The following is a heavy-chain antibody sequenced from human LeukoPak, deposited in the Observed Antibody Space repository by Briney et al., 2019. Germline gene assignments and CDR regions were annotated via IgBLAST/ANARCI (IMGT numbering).Heavy chain of an antibody. CDR1: GGSISSSSYY. V-gene: IGHV4-39*07. CDR2: IYYSGST. J-gene: IGHJ6*03. CDR3: ARGAWGTAMVQDYYYMDV. D-gene: IGHD5-18*01. Sequence: TSETLSLTCTVSGGSISSSSYYWGWIRQPPGKGLEWIGSIYYSGSTYYNPSLKSRVTISVDTSKNQFSLKLSSVTAADTAVYYCARGAWGTAMVQDYYYMDVWGKGTTVTVSS.